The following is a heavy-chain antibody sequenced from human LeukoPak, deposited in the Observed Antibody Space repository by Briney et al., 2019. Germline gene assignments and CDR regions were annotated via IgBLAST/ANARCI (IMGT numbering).Heavy chain of an antibody. J-gene: IGHJ4*01. CDR1: GFTFSSYA. CDR3: VKRLYYYDTSGPFDY. Sequence: GGSLRLSCSASGFTFSSYAMHWVRQAPGKGLEYVSDISAIGRSTYYADSVKGRFTISRDNSKNTLYLQMSSLRTEDTAVYYCVKRLYYYDTSGPFDYWGQGTLVTVSS. CDR2: ISAIGRST. D-gene: IGHD3-22*01. V-gene: IGHV3-64D*09.